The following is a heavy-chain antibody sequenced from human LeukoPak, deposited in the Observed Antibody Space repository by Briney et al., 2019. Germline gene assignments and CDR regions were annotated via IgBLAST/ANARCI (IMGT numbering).Heavy chain of an antibody. CDR3: ARVPMRWSFDY. V-gene: IGHV4-39*01. CDR2: IYYSGTT. D-gene: IGHD4-23*01. Sequence: SETLSLTCTVSGVSISSSGYYWGWIRQPPGKGLEWIGSIYYSGTTYYNPSLKSRVAISVDTSKNQFSLKLSSVTAADTAVYYCARVPMRWSFDYWGQGTLVTVSS. CDR1: GVSISSSGYY. J-gene: IGHJ4*02.